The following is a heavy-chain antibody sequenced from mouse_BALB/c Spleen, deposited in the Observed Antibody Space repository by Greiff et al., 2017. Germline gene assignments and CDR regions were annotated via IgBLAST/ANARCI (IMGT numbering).Heavy chain of an antibody. Sequence: EVKLVESGGGLVQPGGSMKLSCVASGFTFSNYWMNWVRQSPEKGLEWVAEIRLKSNNYATHYAESVKGRFTISRDDSKSSVYLQMNNLRAEDTDIYYCTPLYDYGFDYWGQGTTLTVSS. CDR2: IRLKSNNYAT. CDR3: TPLYDYGFDY. J-gene: IGHJ2*01. CDR1: GFTFSNYW. V-gene: IGHV6-6*02. D-gene: IGHD1-1*01.